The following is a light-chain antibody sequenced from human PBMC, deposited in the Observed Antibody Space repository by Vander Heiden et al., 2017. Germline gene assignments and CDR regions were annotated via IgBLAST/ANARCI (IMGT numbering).Light chain of an antibody. CDR3: QVWDSGSLL. V-gene: IGLV3-9*01. CDR2: MDS. CDR1: NIEDKI. J-gene: IGLJ2*01. Sequence: SYDLTQPLSVSVDLRQTASITCGGHNIEDKIVRWYRQRPSQAPMLVIYMDSSRPSVIPERFSGSTSGNTSTLIIGGAQTADEADYYCQVWDSGSLLFGGGTKLTVL.